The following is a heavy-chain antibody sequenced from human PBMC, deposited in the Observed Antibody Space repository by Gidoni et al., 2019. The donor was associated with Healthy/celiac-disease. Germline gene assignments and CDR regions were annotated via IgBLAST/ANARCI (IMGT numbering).Heavy chain of an antibody. J-gene: IGHJ6*02. CDR3: AKDMGEESYYYYGMDV. CDR1: GFTLDDYA. Sequence: EVQLVESGGGLVQPGRSLRLSCAASGFTLDDYAIHWVRQAPGKGLEWVSGISWNSGSIGYADSVKGRFTISRDNAKNSLYLQMNSLRAEDTALYYCAKDMGEESYYYYGMDVWGQGTTVTVSS. CDR2: ISWNSGSI. V-gene: IGHV3-9*01. D-gene: IGHD3-16*01.